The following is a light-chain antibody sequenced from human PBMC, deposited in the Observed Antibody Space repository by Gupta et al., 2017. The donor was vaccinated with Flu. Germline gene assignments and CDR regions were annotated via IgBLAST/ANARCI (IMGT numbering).Light chain of an antibody. Sequence: IQMTQSPSSLSASVGDRVTITCRASQSISSYLNWYQQKPGKAPKLLIYAASSLQSGVPSRFSGSGYGTDFTLTISSRQPEDFATYYCQQSYSTPPFTFGPGTKVDIK. CDR1: QSISSY. CDR2: AAS. V-gene: IGKV1-39*01. J-gene: IGKJ3*01. CDR3: QQSYSTPPFT.